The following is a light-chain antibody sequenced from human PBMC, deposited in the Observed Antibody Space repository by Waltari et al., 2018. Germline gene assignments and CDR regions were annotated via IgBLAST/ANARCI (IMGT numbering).Light chain of an antibody. CDR2: DAS. CDR1: QSVTSY. V-gene: IGKV3-11*01. Sequence: EIVLTQSPATLSLSPGERATLSCRASQSVTSYLAWYQQKPGQAPRLLIYDASNRAPGIPARFSGSGSGTDFTLTISSLEPEDFAGYYCQQRSDWLFTFGPGTKVGLK. J-gene: IGKJ3*01. CDR3: QQRSDWLFT.